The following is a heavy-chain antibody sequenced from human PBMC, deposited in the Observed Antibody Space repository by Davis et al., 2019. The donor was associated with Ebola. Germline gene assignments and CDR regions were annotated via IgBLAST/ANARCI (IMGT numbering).Heavy chain of an antibody. CDR1: GGSISSGGYS. CDR3: ARGRYSNRFDY. Sequence: LRLSCAVSGGSISSGGYSWSWIRQPPGKGLEWIGYIYHSGSTYYNPSLKSRVTISVDTSKNQFSLRLSSVTAADTAVYYCARGRYSNRFDYWGQGTLVTVSS. CDR2: IYHSGST. J-gene: IGHJ4*02. V-gene: IGHV4-30-2*01. D-gene: IGHD4-11*01.